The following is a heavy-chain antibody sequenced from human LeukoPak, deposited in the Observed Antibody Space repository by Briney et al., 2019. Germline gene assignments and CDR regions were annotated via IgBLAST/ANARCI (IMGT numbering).Heavy chain of an antibody. Sequence: QSGGSLRLSCAASGFTFSSYWMTWVRQVPGEGLEWVANIKQDGSEIYYVASVKGRFTISRDNAKNSLYLQMNSLRAEDTAVYYCAELGITMIGGVWGKGTTVTISS. V-gene: IGHV3-7*01. D-gene: IGHD3-10*02. CDR3: AELGITMIGGV. CDR1: GFTFSSYW. CDR2: IKQDGSEI. J-gene: IGHJ6*04.